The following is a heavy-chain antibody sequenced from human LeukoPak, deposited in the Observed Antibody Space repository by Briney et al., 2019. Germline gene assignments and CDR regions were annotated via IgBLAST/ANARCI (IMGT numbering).Heavy chain of an antibody. Sequence: GGSLRLSCAASGFTFSGSVMHWVRQASGKGLEWVGRIRTKADSYATAYAASVKGRFTISRDDSKNTAFLQMNSLKTEDTALYYCTRSQWDLISSWGQGTLVTVSS. D-gene: IGHD1-26*01. CDR1: GFTFSGSV. V-gene: IGHV3-73*01. CDR3: TRSQWDLISS. CDR2: IRTKADSYAT. J-gene: IGHJ5*02.